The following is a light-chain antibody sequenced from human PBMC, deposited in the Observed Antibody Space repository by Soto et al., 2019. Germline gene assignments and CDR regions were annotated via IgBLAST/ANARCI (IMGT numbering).Light chain of an antibody. CDR2: DAS. Sequence: EIVLTQSPGTLSLSPGERATLSCRASQSLTNSFIAWYQQKPGQAPRLLIYDASQRATGIPARFRGSGSGTDFTLSISSLEPEDFAVYYCQQRTDRPPWTFGQGTKVDIK. CDR3: QQRTDRPPWT. CDR1: QSLTNSF. J-gene: IGKJ1*01. V-gene: IGKV3-11*01.